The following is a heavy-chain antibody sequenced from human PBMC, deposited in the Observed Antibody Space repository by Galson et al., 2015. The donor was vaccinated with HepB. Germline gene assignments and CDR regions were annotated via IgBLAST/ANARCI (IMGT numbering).Heavy chain of an antibody. Sequence: SLRLAGAASGFTFGSYGMHWVRQAAGEGLGWVAVIWYDGSNKYYADSVKVRFTIARDNSKNTLYLQMNSLRAEDTAVYYCAKELSVAGYGMDVWGQGTTVTVSS. V-gene: IGHV3-33*06. CDR2: IWYDGSNK. D-gene: IGHD6-19*01. CDR3: AKELSVAGYGMDV. J-gene: IGHJ6*02. CDR1: GFTFGSYG.